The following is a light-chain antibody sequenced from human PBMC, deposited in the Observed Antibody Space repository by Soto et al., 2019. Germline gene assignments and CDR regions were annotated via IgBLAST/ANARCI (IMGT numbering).Light chain of an antibody. Sequence: EVVLTQSPGTLSSSPGERAALACRASHIVSSTYLAWYQQKPGQAPRLLLYGASSTATGIPDRFSGSGSGTDFTLTISRLEPEDFAGYYCQQFGSSLPWTFGQGTKVDIK. CDR2: GAS. CDR3: QQFGSSLPWT. CDR1: HIVSSTY. J-gene: IGKJ1*01. V-gene: IGKV3-20*01.